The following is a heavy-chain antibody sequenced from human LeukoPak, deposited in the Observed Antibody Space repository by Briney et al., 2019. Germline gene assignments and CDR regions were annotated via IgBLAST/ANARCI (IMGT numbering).Heavy chain of an antibody. CDR1: GNHLSNYC. J-gene: IGHJ4*02. CDR3: ARKANCMAAPFDS. D-gene: IGHD6-13*01. V-gene: IGHV5-51*01. CDR2: IYPGDSDT. Sequence: GESLKISCEGSGNHLSNYCFNWVRKKPGKGLEWMGIIYPGDSDTRYGPSFQGHVTISADRSANTAYLQWSRLEASDTAKYFCARKANCMAAPFDSWAQGTLVTVSS.